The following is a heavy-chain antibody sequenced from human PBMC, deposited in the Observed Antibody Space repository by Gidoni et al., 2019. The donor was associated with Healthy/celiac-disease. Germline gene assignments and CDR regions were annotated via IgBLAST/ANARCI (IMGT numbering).Heavy chain of an antibody. Sequence: QVQLQQWGAGLLKPSETLSLTCAVYGGSFSGYYWSWIRQPPGKGLEWIGEINHSGSTNYNPSLKSRVTISVDTSKNQFSLKLSSVTAADTAVYYCARVIAAAPGRLDPWGQGTLVTVSS. J-gene: IGHJ5*02. D-gene: IGHD6-13*01. V-gene: IGHV4-34*01. CDR1: GGSFSGYY. CDR2: INHSGST. CDR3: ARVIAAAPGRLDP.